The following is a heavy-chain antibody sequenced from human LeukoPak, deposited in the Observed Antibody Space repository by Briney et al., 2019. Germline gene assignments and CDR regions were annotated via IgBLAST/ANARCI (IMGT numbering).Heavy chain of an antibody. Sequence: SETLSLTCTVSGGSISSYYWSWIRQPPGKGLEWIGYIYYSGSTYYNPSLKSRVTISVDTSKNQFSLKLSSVTAADTAVYYCARGITYYYDSSHWFDPWGQGTLVTVSS. CDR2: IYYSGST. D-gene: IGHD3-22*01. CDR1: GGSISSYY. J-gene: IGHJ5*02. V-gene: IGHV4-59*12. CDR3: ARGITYYYDSSHWFDP.